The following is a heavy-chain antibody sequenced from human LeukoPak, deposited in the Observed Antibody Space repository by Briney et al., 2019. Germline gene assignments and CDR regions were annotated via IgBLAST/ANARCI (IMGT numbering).Heavy chain of an antibody. CDR2: IYTSGST. CDR1: GGSISSYY. Sequence: PSETLSLTCTVSGGSISSYYWSWIRQPAGKGLEWAGRIYTSGSTNYNPSLKSRVTMSVDTSKNQFSLKLSSVTAADTAVYYCARVGRHGDPEIHFDYWGQGTLVTVSS. CDR3: ARVGRHGDPEIHFDY. D-gene: IGHD4-17*01. J-gene: IGHJ4*02. V-gene: IGHV4-4*07.